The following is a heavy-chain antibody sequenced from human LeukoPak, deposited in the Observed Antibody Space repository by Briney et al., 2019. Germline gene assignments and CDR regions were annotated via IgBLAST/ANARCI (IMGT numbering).Heavy chain of an antibody. D-gene: IGHD3-3*01. J-gene: IGHJ4*02. CDR3: ARGGGLRFLEWFSDY. CDR1: GYTFTGYY. CDR2: INPNSGDT. V-gene: IGHV1-2*02. Sequence: VASVKVSCKASGYTFTGYYIHWVRQAPGQGLEWMGWINPNSGDTKYAQKFQGRVTMATSITTAYMELSSLRSDDTAVYYCARGGGLRFLEWFSDYWGQGTLVTVSS.